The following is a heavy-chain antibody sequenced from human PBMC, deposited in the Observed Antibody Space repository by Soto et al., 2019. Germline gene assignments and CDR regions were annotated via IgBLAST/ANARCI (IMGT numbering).Heavy chain of an antibody. CDR3: ARRIQLDY. CDR2: ISSSGST. Sequence: QVQLQESGPGLVKPSETLSLTCTVSGGSISSYYWSWIRQPPGKRLEWIGHISSSGSTSYNPSLKSRVSISMDMSKNQFSLNLGSVTAADSAVYYCARRIQLDYWGQGTLVTVSS. D-gene: IGHD2-15*01. J-gene: IGHJ4*02. V-gene: IGHV4-59*01. CDR1: GGSISSYY.